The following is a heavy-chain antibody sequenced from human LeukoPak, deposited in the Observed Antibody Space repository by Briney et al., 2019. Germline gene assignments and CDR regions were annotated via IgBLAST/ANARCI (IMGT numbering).Heavy chain of an antibody. CDR3: ARDLGGPFDY. J-gene: IGHJ4*02. D-gene: IGHD3-16*01. V-gene: IGHV4-34*01. CDR1: GGSFSGYY. CDR2: INHSGST. Sequence: SETLSLACAVYGGSFSGYYWSWIRQPPGKGLEWIGEINHSGSTNYNPSLKSRVTISLDTSKNQFSLKLSSVTAADTAVYYCARDLGGPFDYWGQGTLVTVSS.